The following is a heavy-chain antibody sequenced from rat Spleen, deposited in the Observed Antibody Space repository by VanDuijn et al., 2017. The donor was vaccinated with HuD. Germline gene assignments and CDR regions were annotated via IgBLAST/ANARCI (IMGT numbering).Heavy chain of an antibody. V-gene: IGHV5S23*01. J-gene: IGHJ2*01. D-gene: IGHD1-11*01. CDR3: TRDNYGGYKGFDY. Sequence: EVQLVESGGGLVQPGRSLKLSCAASGFTFSNYYMAWVRQAPTKGLEWVASLTNSGCRTYYRDSVKGRFTISRDNAKSTLYLQMDSLRAEDTATYYCTRDNYGGYKGFDYWGQGVMVTVSS. CDR1: GFTFSNYY. CDR2: LTNSGCRT.